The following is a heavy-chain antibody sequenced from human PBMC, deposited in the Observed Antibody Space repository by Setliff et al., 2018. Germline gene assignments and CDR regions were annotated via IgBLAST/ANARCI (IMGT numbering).Heavy chain of an antibody. V-gene: IGHV4-34*01. D-gene: IGHD2-2*01. CDR3: ARAVPRGATPDYWYFDL. CDR2: IYHSGST. Sequence: SETLSLTCAVYGGSFSGYHWSWIRQAPGKGLEWIGSIYHSGSTYFNPSLKSRVTISVDTSKNQFSLKLNSVTAADTTVYYCARAVPRGATPDYWYFDLWDRGTLVTVSS. J-gene: IGHJ2*01. CDR1: GGSFSGYH.